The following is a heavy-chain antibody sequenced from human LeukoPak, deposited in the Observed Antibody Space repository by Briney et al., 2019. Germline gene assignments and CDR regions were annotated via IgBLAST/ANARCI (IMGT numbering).Heavy chain of an antibody. CDR2: IYTSGST. V-gene: IGHV4-4*07. J-gene: IGHJ4*02. Sequence: SETLSLTCSVSGGSLSSHYWSWMRQSAGKGLEWIGRIYTSGSTHYNPSLKSRVTISIDMSKNQFSLKLSSVTAADTAVYYCSTFSSPAGFFDYWGQGTLVTVSS. CDR3: STFSSPAGFFDY. CDR1: GGSLSSHY. D-gene: IGHD2-2*01.